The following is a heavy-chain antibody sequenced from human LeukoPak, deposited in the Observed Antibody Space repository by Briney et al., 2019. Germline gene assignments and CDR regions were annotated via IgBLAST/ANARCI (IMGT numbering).Heavy chain of an antibody. J-gene: IGHJ5*02. CDR1: GGSISSYY. Sequence: SETLSLTCTVSGGSISSYYWSWIRQPPGKGLEWIGYIYYSGSTNYNPSLKSRVTISVDTSKNQFSLKLSSVTAADTAVYYCARGVAAPSNWFDPWGQGTLVTVSS. V-gene: IGHV4-59*01. CDR3: ARGVAAPSNWFDP. CDR2: IYYSGST. D-gene: IGHD2-15*01.